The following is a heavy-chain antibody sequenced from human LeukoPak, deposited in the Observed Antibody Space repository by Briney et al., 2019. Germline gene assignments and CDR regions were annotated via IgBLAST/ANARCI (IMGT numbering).Heavy chain of an antibody. Sequence: GSLRLSCAASGFTFSSYEMNWVRQAPGKGLEWVSYISSSGSTIYYADSVKGRFTISRDNSKNTLYLQMNSLRAEDTAVYYCAFLWFGELLSTFDYWGQGTLVTVSS. CDR3: AFLWFGELLSTFDY. CDR1: GFTFSSYE. D-gene: IGHD3-10*01. V-gene: IGHV3-48*03. CDR2: ISSSGSTI. J-gene: IGHJ4*02.